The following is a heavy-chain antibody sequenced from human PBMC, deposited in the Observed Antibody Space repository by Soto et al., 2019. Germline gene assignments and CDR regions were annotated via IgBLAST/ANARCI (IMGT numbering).Heavy chain of an antibody. CDR1: GYTFSKYW. J-gene: IGHJ4*02. D-gene: IGHD2-21*01. CDR2: IYPGDSDA. CDR3: ARQGGEYNTMSDY. V-gene: IGHV5-51*01. Sequence: GESLKLSCKGSGYTFSKYWIGWVRQTPGKGLEWMGMIYPGDSDARYSPSFEGQVTFSADKSISTAYLQWSSLKASDTAIYYCARQGGEYNTMSDYWGQGTLVTVSS.